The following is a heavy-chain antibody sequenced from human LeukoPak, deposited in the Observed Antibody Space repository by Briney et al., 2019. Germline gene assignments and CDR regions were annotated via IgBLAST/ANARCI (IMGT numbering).Heavy chain of an antibody. Sequence: GASVKVSCKASGYTFSNYYVHWVRQAPGQGLEWMGIIKPSGGGTSYALKFQGRVTLTRDTSTSTAYMELSSLRSEDTDVYYCARDHFDSSGYHYLLGYFEHWGQGTLVTVSS. CDR1: GYTFSNYY. V-gene: IGHV1-46*01. CDR3: ARDHFDSSGYHYLLGYFEH. CDR2: IKPSGGGT. J-gene: IGHJ1*01. D-gene: IGHD3-22*01.